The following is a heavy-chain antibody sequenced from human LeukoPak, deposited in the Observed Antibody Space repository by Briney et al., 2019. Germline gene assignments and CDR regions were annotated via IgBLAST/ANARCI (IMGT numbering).Heavy chain of an antibody. CDR1: GFTFSSYW. D-gene: IGHD5-12*01. Sequence: PGGSLRLSCAASGFTFSSYWMSWVRQAPGKGLEWVANIKQDGSEKYYVDSVKGRFTISRDNAKNSLYLQMNSLRAEDTAVYYCAREVGGYDYGLFDYWGQGTLVTVSS. CDR2: IKQDGSEK. V-gene: IGHV3-7*01. CDR3: AREVGGYDYGLFDY. J-gene: IGHJ4*02.